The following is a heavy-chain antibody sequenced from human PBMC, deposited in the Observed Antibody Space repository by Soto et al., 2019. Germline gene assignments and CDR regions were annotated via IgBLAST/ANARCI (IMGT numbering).Heavy chain of an antibody. D-gene: IGHD3-3*01. V-gene: IGHV4-61*01. J-gene: IGHJ4*02. CDR3: ARDFAYFDS. CDR2: VYHTART. CDR1: VGSFKIGIYS. Sequence: SETLSLTCTFSVGSFKIGIYSWSWIRQPPVKGLEGVWYVYHTARTSDNPSLKSRVSISMDKXXXXXXXNXDSVXDAATAVYFCARDFAYFDSWGQGTLVTVS.